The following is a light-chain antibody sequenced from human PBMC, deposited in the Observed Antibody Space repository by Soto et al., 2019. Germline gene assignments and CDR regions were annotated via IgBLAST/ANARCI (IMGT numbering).Light chain of an antibody. V-gene: IGLV1-47*02. J-gene: IGLJ2*01. CDR3: AAWDDSLNMV. Sequence: QSVLTQPPSASGTPGQRVTISCSGSSSNIGNNYVCWYQHLPGTAPKLLIYSNNQRPSGVPDRFSASKSGSSASLAISGLRSEDEADYYCAAWDDSLNMVFGGGTKATVL. CDR2: SNN. CDR1: SSNIGNNY.